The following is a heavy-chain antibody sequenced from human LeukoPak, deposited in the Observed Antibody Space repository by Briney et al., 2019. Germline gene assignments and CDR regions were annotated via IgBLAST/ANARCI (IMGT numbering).Heavy chain of an antibody. CDR2: IYSGGST. J-gene: IGHJ4*02. Sequence: PGGSLRLSCAASGFTVSSNYMSWVRQAPGKGLEWVSVIYSGGSTYYADSVKGRFTISRDNSKNTLYLQMNSLRAEDTAVYYCATRGLSETMIVVVDYWGQGTLVTVSS. CDR3: ATRGLSETMIVVVDY. D-gene: IGHD3-22*01. CDR1: GFTVSSNY. V-gene: IGHV3-66*01.